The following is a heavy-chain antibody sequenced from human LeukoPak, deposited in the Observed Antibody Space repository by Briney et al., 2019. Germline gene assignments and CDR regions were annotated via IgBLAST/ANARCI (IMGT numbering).Heavy chain of an antibody. CDR1: GYTFTSYD. V-gene: IGHV1-8*03. CDR3: ARGARAPRAAAVRPCWFDP. CDR2: MNPNSGNT. J-gene: IGHJ5*02. D-gene: IGHD6-13*01. Sequence: ASVKVSCKASGYTFTSYDINWVRQATGQGLEWMGWMNPNSGNTGYAQKFQGRVTITRNTSISTAYMELSSLRSEDTAVYYCARGARAPRAAAVRPCWFDPWGQGTLVTVSS.